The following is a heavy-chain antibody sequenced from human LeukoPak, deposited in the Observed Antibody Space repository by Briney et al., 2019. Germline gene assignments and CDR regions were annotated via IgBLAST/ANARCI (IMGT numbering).Heavy chain of an antibody. Sequence: PGGSLRPSSPAPGFSVISNCAGWDRQAPGKGLEWVSLIYSGGSTYFVDSVKGRFTVSRDISRNTLSLQMNNLRAEDTAVYYCARGCGKQTYYYYYLDVWGKGTTVTVSS. CDR3: ARGCGKQTYYYYYLDV. J-gene: IGHJ6*03. CDR2: IYSGGST. D-gene: IGHD1/OR15-1a*01. V-gene: IGHV3-53*01. CDR1: GFSVISNC.